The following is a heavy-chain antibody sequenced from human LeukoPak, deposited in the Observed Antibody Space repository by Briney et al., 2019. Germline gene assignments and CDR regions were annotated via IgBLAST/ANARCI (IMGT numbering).Heavy chain of an antibody. Sequence: SDTLSLTCAVYGGSFSGYYWSWIRQPSGKGLECIGENNHSGSTNYNPSPKSRVTISVDTSKNQFSLKLSSVTAADTAVYYCARGTRPITMVRNMIWVSGEYCQHWGQGTLVTVSS. CDR3: ARGTRPITMVRNMIWVSGEYCQH. CDR1: GGSFSGYY. CDR2: NNHSGST. J-gene: IGHJ1*01. D-gene: IGHD3-10*01. V-gene: IGHV4-34*01.